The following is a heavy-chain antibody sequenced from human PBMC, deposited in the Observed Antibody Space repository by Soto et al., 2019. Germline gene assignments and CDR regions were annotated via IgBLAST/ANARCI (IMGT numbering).Heavy chain of an antibody. CDR2: IFYTGSA. D-gene: IGHD6-19*01. V-gene: IGHV4-59*11. J-gene: IGHJ4*02. CDR1: GGSISGHY. CDR3: ARVGSSGWSPDY. Sequence: PSETLSLTCTVSGGSISGHYWIWIRQSPGKGLEWIGYIFYTGSANYNPSLKSRVTLSVDTSKNQFSLRLSSVTAADTAVYYCARVGSSGWSPDYWGQGTLVTVSS.